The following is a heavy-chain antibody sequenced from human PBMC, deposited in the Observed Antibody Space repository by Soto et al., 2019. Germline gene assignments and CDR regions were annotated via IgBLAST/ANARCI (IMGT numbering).Heavy chain of an antibody. CDR1: GFTFSSYS. D-gene: IGHD6-13*01. J-gene: IGHJ4*02. V-gene: IGHV3-48*01. CDR2: ISSSSSTI. Sequence: GGSLRLSCAASGFTFSSYSMNWVRQAPGKGLEWVSYISSSSSTIYYADSVKGRFTISRDNAKNSLYLQMNSVRAEDTAVYYCARDLYSSSWYGGGAVDYWGQGTLVTVSS. CDR3: ARDLYSSSWYGGGAVDY.